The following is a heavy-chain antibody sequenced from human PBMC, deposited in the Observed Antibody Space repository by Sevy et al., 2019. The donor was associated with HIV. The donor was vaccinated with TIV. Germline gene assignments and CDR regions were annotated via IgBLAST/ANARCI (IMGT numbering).Heavy chain of an antibody. V-gene: IGHV1-8*01. J-gene: IGHJ2*01. D-gene: IGHD2-21*01. CDR3: ARGLSYSYAKRGDWVNWYLDV. CDR2: MNPNSGNT. Sequence: ASVTVSCKASGYTFDSHDINWIRQAPGQGLEWMGWMNPNSGNTGYAQRFQGRVTMTRTTSTSTAYMELSGLRSEDTALYYCARGLSYSYAKRGDWVNWYLDVWGRGTLVTVSS. CDR1: GYTFDSHD.